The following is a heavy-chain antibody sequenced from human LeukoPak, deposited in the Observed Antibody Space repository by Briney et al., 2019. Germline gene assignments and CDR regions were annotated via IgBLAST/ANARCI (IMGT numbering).Heavy chain of an antibody. CDR2: IKQDGSEK. V-gene: IGHV3-7*01. CDR3: ARDYSSSWFDY. Sequence: PGGSLRLSCAASGFTFSTYKMNWVRQAPGKGLEWVANIKQDGSEKYYADSVKGRFTISRDNAKNSLYLQMNSLRAEDTAVYYCARDYSSSWFDYWGQGTLVTVSS. D-gene: IGHD6-13*01. J-gene: IGHJ5*01. CDR1: GFTFSTYK.